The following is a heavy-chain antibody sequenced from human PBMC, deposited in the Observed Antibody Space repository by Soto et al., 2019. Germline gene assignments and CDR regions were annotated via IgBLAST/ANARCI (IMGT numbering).Heavy chain of an antibody. CDR3: ARGSAAGTRGFPNDY. D-gene: IGHD6-13*01. Sequence: ASVKVSCKASGYTFTSYGISWVRQAPGQGLEGMGWISAYNGNTNYAQKLKGRVTMTTDTSTSTAYMELRSLRPDDTAVYYCARGSAAGTRGFPNDYWGEGPRVTVS. J-gene: IGHJ4*02. V-gene: IGHV1-18*01. CDR1: GYTFTSYG. CDR2: ISAYNGNT.